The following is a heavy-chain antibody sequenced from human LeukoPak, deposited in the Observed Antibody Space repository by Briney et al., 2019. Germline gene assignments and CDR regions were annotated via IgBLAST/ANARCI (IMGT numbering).Heavy chain of an antibody. V-gene: IGHV3-7*03. CDR1: GLTFSSYW. CDR3: AKDAYGGATFFYYMDV. J-gene: IGHJ6*03. D-gene: IGHD2/OR15-2a*01. Sequence: PGGSLRLPCAASGLTFSSYWMTWVRQAPGKGLEWVANIKEDGSEKFYVDSVKGRFTISRDNAKNSVFLQMNSLSDEDTAVYYCAKDAYGGATFFYYMDVWGKGTTVTVSS. CDR2: IKEDGSEK.